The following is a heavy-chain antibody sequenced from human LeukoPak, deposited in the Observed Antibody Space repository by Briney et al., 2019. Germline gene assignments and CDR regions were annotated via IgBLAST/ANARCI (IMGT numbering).Heavy chain of an antibody. D-gene: IGHD4-17*01. CDR1: GGYFNRFA. Sequence: SETLSLTCAVYGGYFNRFAWNWVRQPPGKGLEWIGQINHSAKTSYNPSLKSRVTMSVDTSKNQFSLKLNSVTAADTAVYYCARDLITVTKGFDIWGQGTMVSVSS. CDR3: ARDLITVTKGFDI. J-gene: IGHJ3*02. V-gene: IGHV4-34*01. CDR2: INHSAKT.